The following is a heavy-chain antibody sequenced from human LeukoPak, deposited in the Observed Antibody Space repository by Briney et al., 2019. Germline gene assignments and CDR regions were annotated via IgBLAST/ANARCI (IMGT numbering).Heavy chain of an antibody. J-gene: IGHJ4*02. V-gene: IGHV1-69*13. CDR3: ARDPSYYGDYSGY. Sequence: ASVKVSCKTSGYTFNDYYIHWVRQAPGQGLEWMGGIIPIFGTANYAQKFQGRVTITADESTSTAYMELSSLRSEDTAVYYCARDPSYYGDYSGYWGQGTLVTVSS. D-gene: IGHD4-17*01. CDR1: GYTFNDYY. CDR2: IIPIFGTA.